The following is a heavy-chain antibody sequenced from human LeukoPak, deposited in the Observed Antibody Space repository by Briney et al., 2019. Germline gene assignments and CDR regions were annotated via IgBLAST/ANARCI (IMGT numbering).Heavy chain of an antibody. V-gene: IGHV1-2*02. Sequence: ASVKVSCKASGYTFTGYYMHWVRQAPGQGLEWMGWINPNSGGTNYAQKFQGRVTMTRDTSISTAYKELSRLRSDDTAVYYCAREGPKYQLPQELQHWGQGTLVTVSS. J-gene: IGHJ1*01. CDR3: AREGPKYQLPQELQH. D-gene: IGHD2-2*01. CDR2: INPNSGGT. CDR1: GYTFTGYY.